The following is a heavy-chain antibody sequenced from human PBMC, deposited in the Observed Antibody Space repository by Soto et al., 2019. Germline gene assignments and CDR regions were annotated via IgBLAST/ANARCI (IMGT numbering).Heavy chain of an antibody. CDR3: ARTYRGYHQSFDY. CDR2: IYYNGNT. V-gene: IGHV4-4*02. D-gene: IGHD5-12*01. CDR1: GGSISSSNW. J-gene: IGHJ4*02. Sequence: PSETLSLTCVVSGGSISSSNWWSWVRQSPGKGLEWIGEIYYNGNTMYSEFLKSRVTISIDPSKNHFSLKLSSVTAADTAVYYCARTYRGYHQSFDYWGQGTLVTVSS.